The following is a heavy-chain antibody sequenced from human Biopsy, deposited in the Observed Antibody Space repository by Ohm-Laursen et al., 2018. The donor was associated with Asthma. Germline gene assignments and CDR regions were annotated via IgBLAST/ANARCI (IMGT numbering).Heavy chain of an antibody. J-gene: IGHJ3*02. D-gene: IGHD3-3*01. CDR3: AKERYYDFWSGYPI. Sequence: SLRLSCAASGFSFNSYGMHWVRPAPGKGLEWVAVMSFDGRQTYYADSVKGRFTISRDNSKNTLYLQMNSLRAEDTAVYYCAKERYYDFWSGYPIWGQGTMVTVSS. CDR2: MSFDGRQT. V-gene: IGHV3-30*18. CDR1: GFSFNSYG.